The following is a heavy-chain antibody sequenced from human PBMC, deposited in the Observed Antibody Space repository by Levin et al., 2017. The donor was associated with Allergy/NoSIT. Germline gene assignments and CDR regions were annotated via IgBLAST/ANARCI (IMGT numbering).Heavy chain of an antibody. Sequence: PGGSLRLSCAASGFTFSSYGMNWVRQAPGKGLEWVAFISDDGSNNYFLESVKGRFTISRDNSKNTLYLQMNSLRPDVTAVYYCAKQRIFGFGRNYGMDVWGQGTTVTVSS. V-gene: IGHV3-30*18. J-gene: IGHJ6*02. CDR1: GFTFSSYG. D-gene: IGHD3-3*01. CDR3: AKQRIFGFGRNYGMDV. CDR2: ISDDGSNN.